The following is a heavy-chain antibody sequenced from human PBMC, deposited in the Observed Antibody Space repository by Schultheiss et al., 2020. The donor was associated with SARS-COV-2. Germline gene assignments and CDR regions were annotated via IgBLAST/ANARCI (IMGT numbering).Heavy chain of an antibody. CDR1: GYTFTSYG. CDR3: ARGFRPLGELSHVGY. V-gene: IGHV1-2*02. Sequence: ASVKVSCKASGYTFTSYGISWVRQAPGQGLEWMGWINPNSGGTNYAQKFQGRVTMTRDTSISTAYMELSRLRSDDTAVYYCARGFRPLGELSHVGYWGQGTLVTVSS. CDR2: INPNSGGT. J-gene: IGHJ4*02. D-gene: IGHD3-16*02.